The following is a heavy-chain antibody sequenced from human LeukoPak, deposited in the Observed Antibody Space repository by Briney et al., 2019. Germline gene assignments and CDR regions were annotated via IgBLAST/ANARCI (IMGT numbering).Heavy chain of an antibody. CDR2: ISWNSGTI. D-gene: IGHD3-3*01. CDR3: AKSQGGYYHPFDY. J-gene: IGHJ4*02. CDR1: GFTFDDYA. Sequence: GRSLRLSCAASGFTFDDYAMHWVRQAPGKGLEWVSGISWNSGTIGYADSVKGRFTISRDNAKNSLYLQMNSLRAEDTALYYCAKSQGGYYHPFDYWGRGTLVTVSS. V-gene: IGHV3-9*01.